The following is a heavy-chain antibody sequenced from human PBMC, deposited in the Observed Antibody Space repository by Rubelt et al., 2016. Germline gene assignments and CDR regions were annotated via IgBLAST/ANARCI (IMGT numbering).Heavy chain of an antibody. Sequence: GLQWAGGIIPIFGTANYAQKFQGRVTITADKSTSTAYMELRSLRSEDTAVYYCARRIVVVPAAILGYFDLWGRGTLVTVSS. CDR3: ARRIVVVPAAILGYFDL. J-gene: IGHJ2*01. V-gene: IGHV1-69*06. D-gene: IGHD2-2*01. CDR2: IIPIFGTA.